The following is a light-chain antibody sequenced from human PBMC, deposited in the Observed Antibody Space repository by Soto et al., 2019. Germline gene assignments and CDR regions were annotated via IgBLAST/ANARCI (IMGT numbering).Light chain of an antibody. CDR3: QQYGTSPFT. J-gene: IGKJ3*01. CDR1: QSVSSY. V-gene: IGKV3-20*01. Sequence: EIVLTQSPGTLSLSTGERATLSCRASQSVSSYLAWYQQKPGQAPRLLIYNASSRATGIPDRFSGSGSGTDFTLTISRLEPEDFAVYYCQQYGTSPFTFGPGTKVDIK. CDR2: NAS.